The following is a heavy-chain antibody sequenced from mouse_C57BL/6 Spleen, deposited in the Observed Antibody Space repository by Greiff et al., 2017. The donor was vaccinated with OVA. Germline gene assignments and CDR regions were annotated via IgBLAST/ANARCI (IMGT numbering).Heavy chain of an antibody. Sequence: QVQLQQPGAELVRPGPSVKLSCKASSYTFTSYWMHWVKQRPIQGLEWIGNIDPSDSETHYNQKFKDKATLTVDKSSSTAYMQLSSLTSEDSAVYYCARGGSNSLYFDYWGQGTTLTVSS. D-gene: IGHD2-5*01. J-gene: IGHJ2*01. CDR2: IDPSDSET. CDR1: SYTFTSYW. V-gene: IGHV1-52*01. CDR3: ARGGSNSLYFDY.